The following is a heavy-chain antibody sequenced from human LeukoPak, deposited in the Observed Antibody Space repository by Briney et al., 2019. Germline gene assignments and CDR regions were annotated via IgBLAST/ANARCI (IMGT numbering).Heavy chain of an antibody. CDR1: GYTFTSYG. CDR3: ARDVGYCSSTSCFDAFYI. D-gene: IGHD2-2*01. CDR2: ISAYNGNT. V-gene: IGHV1-18*01. Sequence: ASVKVSCKASGYTFTSYGISWVRQAPGQGLEWMGWISAYNGNTNYAQKLQGRVTMTTDTSTSTAYMELRSLRSDDTAVYYCARDVGYCSSTSCFDAFYIWGQGTMVTVSS. J-gene: IGHJ3*02.